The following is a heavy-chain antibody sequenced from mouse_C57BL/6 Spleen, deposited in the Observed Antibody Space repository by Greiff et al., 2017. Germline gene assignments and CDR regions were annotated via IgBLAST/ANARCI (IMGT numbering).Heavy chain of an antibody. J-gene: IGHJ1*03. D-gene: IGHD2-3*01. CDR1: GYSITSGYY. CDR2: ISYDGSN. V-gene: IGHV3-6*01. Sequence: DVKLQESGPGLVKPSQSLSLTCSVTGYSITSGYYWNWIRQFPGNKLEWMGYISYDGSNNYNPSLKNRISITRDTSKNQFFLKLNSVTTEDTATYYCAREDGYYGYFDVWGTGTTVTVSS. CDR3: AREDGYYGYFDV.